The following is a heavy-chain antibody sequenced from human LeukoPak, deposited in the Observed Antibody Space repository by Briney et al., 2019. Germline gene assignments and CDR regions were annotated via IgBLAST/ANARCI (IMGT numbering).Heavy chain of an antibody. CDR2: IDWDDDK. J-gene: IGHJ5*02. Sequence: SGPTLVNPTQTLTLTCTFSGFSLSTSGMCVSWIRQPPGKALEWLARIDWDDDKYYSTSLKTRLTISKDTSKNQVILTMTNMDPVDTATYYCAQTFGYSNWFDPWGQGTLVIVSS. CDR3: AQTFGYSNWFDP. D-gene: IGHD3-10*01. CDR1: GFSLSTSGMC. V-gene: IGHV2-70*11.